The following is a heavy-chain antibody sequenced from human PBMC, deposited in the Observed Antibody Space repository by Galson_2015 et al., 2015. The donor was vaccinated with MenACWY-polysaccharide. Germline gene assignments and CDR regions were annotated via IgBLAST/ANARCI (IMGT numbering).Heavy chain of an antibody. CDR1: GFTFNSYW. Sequence: SLRLSCAASGFTFNSYWMHWVRHAPGKGLVWVSHINNDGSSTNYADSVKGRFTISRDNTKNTLYLQMKSLRAEDTAVYYCVRDNGGIDYWCQGTLVTVSS. J-gene: IGHJ4*02. CDR3: VRDNGGIDY. CDR2: INNDGSST. V-gene: IGHV3-74*01. D-gene: IGHD3-16*01.